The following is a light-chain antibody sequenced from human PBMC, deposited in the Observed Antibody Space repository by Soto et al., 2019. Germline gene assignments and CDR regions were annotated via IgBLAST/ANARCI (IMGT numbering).Light chain of an antibody. V-gene: IGKV1-5*01. Sequence: DIPMTQSPSTLSASVGDRVTITCRASQSINNWLAWYQQEPGKAPKFLIYDASNLESGVPSRFSGSASGTEFTLTISSLQPDDFATYYCQQYDNYPLTFGGGTKVDI. CDR2: DAS. J-gene: IGKJ4*01. CDR1: QSINNW. CDR3: QQYDNYPLT.